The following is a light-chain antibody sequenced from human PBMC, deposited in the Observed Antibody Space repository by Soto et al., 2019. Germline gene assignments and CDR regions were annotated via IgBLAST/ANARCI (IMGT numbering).Light chain of an antibody. V-gene: IGKV1-5*03. J-gene: IGKJ2*01. CDR1: QSFNTW. Sequence: DIQLTQSPSTLSASVGDRVTITCRASQSFNTWLAWFQQKPGKAPKLLIQQASSLESGVPSRFSGSGSGTEFTLTISSLQPDDFATYYCQQYNSYSLTFGQGTKLEL. CDR2: QAS. CDR3: QQYNSYSLT.